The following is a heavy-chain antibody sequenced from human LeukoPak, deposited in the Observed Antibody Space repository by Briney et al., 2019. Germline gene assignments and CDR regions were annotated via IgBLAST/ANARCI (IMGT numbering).Heavy chain of an antibody. D-gene: IGHD3-3*01. V-gene: IGHV1-8*01. Sequence: GASVKVSCKASGYTFTGYDINWVRQATGQGLEWMGWMNPNSGNTGYAQKFQGRVTMTRNTSISTAYMELSSLRSEDTAVYYCAKDETISGVNYFYYWGQGTLVTVSS. CDR2: MNPNSGNT. CDR3: AKDETISGVNYFYY. CDR1: GYTFTGYD. J-gene: IGHJ4*02.